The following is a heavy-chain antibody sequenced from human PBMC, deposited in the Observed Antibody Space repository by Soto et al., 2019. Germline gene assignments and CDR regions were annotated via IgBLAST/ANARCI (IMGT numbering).Heavy chain of an antibody. CDR2: IIPIFGTA. CDR1: GGTFSSYA. D-gene: IGHD3-3*01. CDR3: ASRNYDFWSGYADY. J-gene: IGHJ4*02. Sequence: PGPSVKVSCKASGGTFSSYAISWVRQAPGQGLEWMGGIIPIFGTANYAQKFQGRVTITADKSTSTAYMELSSLRSEDTAVYYCASRNYDFWSGYADYWGQGTLVTVSS. V-gene: IGHV1-69*06.